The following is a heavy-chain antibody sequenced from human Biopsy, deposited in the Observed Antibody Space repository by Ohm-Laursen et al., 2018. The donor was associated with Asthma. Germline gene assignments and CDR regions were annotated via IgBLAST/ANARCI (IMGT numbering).Heavy chain of an antibody. V-gene: IGHV1-69*01. CDR2: IMTVFGTT. D-gene: IGHD6-19*01. J-gene: IGHJ6*02. CDR3: AKCQVGYSSGWSLLLKKIYYSGMDV. CDR1: GGTFSNFA. Sequence: SSVKVSCKAPGGTFSNFAISWVRQAPGQGLEWLGGIMTVFGTTNYAKKFQGRVTITADESTSTAYMEVTSLRSEDTAIYYCAKCQVGYSSGWSLLLKKIYYSGMDVWGQGTAVTVSS.